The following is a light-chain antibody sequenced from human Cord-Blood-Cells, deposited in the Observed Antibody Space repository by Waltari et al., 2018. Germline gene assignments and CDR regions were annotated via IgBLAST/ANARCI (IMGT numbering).Light chain of an antibody. J-gene: IGKJ5*01. CDR3: QQSYSTPPA. V-gene: IGKV1-39*01. Sequence: DIQMTQSPSSLSASVGDRVTITCRASQSISSYLNWYQQKPGKAPKLLISAASSLQSGVPSRFSGSGSGTDFTLNISSLQPEDCATYYGQQSYSTPPAFGQGTRLEIK. CDR1: QSISSY. CDR2: AAS.